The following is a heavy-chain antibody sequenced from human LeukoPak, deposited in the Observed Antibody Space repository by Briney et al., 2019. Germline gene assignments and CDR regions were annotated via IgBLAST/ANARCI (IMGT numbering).Heavy chain of an antibody. CDR3: AKDDSSSWYPLNNYYFDY. Sequence: GGSLRLSCAASGFTFSSYGMHWVRQAPGKGLEWVAVISYDGSNKYYADSVKGRFTISRDNSKNTLYLQMNSLRAEDTAVYYCAKDDSSSWYPLNNYYFDYWGQGTLVTVSS. J-gene: IGHJ4*02. CDR1: GFTFSSYG. D-gene: IGHD6-13*01. V-gene: IGHV3-30*18. CDR2: ISYDGSNK.